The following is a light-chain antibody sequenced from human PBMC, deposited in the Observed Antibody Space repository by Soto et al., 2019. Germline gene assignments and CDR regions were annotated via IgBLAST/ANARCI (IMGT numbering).Light chain of an antibody. J-gene: IGKJ2*03. V-gene: IGKV1-5*03. CDR1: QSISYW. CDR3: QQYYSQFYS. Sequence: DIQMTQSPSTLSAYVGDRVTITCRASQSISYWLAWYQQKPGRAPKFLIYKTSNLQTGVPSRFSGSGSGTEFTLTISSLQPDDFATYYCQQYYSQFYSFGQGTRLEIK. CDR2: KTS.